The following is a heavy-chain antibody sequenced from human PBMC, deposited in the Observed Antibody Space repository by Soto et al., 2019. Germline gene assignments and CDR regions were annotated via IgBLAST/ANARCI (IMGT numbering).Heavy chain of an antibody. D-gene: IGHD1-26*01. CDR3: ARNGTYSSSLSQYSGMDV. CDR2: IVPMLGTP. CDR1: GGTFDNFI. V-gene: IGHV1-69*13. Sequence: ASVKVSCKASGGTFDNFIMNWVRQTPGRGLEWMGGIVPMLGTPTYAEKFKGRVTISATGSTSTMYMEVTSLRSEDTAIYYCARNGTYSSSLSQYSGMDVWGQGTMVTVSS. J-gene: IGHJ6*02.